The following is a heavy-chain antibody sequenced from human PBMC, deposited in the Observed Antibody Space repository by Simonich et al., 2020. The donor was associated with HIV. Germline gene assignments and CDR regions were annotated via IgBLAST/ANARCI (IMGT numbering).Heavy chain of an antibody. CDR2: INHSGST. Sequence: QVQLQQWGAGLLKPSETLSLTCAVYGGSFSGYYWSWIRQPPGKGLEWIGEINHSGSTNYNPSLKSRVTISVDTSKNQFSLKLSSVTAADTAMYYCATRAGAGFDIWGQGTMVTVSS. D-gene: IGHD3-10*01. CDR3: ATRAGAGFDI. J-gene: IGHJ3*02. CDR1: GGSFSGYY. V-gene: IGHV4-34*01.